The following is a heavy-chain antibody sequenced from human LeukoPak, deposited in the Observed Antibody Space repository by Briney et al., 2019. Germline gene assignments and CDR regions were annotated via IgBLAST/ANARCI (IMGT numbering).Heavy chain of an antibody. CDR3: ARDGHGVPLDY. D-gene: IGHD4-17*01. Sequence: GGSLRLSCAASGFTFSSYAMSWVRQAPGKGLEWVSAISGSGGNTYYADSVRGRFTISRDNSKNTLYLQMNSLRAEDTALYYCARDGHGVPLDYWGQGTLVTVSP. J-gene: IGHJ4*02. CDR2: ISGSGGNT. CDR1: GFTFSSYA. V-gene: IGHV3-23*01.